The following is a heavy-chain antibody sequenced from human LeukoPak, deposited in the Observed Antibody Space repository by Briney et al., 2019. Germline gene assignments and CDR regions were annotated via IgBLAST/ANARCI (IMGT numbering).Heavy chain of an antibody. D-gene: IGHD3-10*01. V-gene: IGHV4-59*04. Sequence: SETLSLTCTVSGGSISSYYWSWIRQPPGKGLEWIGYIYYSGSTYYNPSLKSRVTISVDTSKNQFSLKLSSVTAADTAVYYCARLEYMVRGVIYWGQGTLVTVSS. J-gene: IGHJ4*02. CDR1: GGSISSYY. CDR3: ARLEYMVRGVIY. CDR2: IYYSGST.